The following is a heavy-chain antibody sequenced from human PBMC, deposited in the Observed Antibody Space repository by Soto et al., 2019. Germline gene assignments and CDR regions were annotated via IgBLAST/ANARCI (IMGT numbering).Heavy chain of an antibody. Sequence: QVQLVQSGAEVKEPGSSVKVSCEASGGSFETFIMNWVRQTPGRGLEWMGGVVPILGTPTYAERFEGKVKISAAGSAGTTHRAATSLRSEVSGSYSFASIATYGSTRSGMDVWCRGTAVIVSS. CDR1: GGSFETFI. CDR2: VVPILGTP. D-gene: IGHD3-10*01. CDR3: ASIATYGSTRSGMDV. V-gene: IGHV1-69*01. J-gene: IGHJ6*02.